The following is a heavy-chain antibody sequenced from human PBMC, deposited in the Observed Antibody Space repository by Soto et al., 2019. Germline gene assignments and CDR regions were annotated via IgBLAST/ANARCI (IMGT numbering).Heavy chain of an antibody. Sequence: QLVQSGPEVKKPRSSVKVSCKSVGDTFSSYAVSWVRQAPGQGLEWMGGIIPTFGTVNYAQKFQGRATITADESTRLSYMELSSLKSEDTAVYYCAREAGDYGHPYFDYWGQGTLISVSS. J-gene: IGHJ4*02. D-gene: IGHD3-10*01. CDR1: GDTFSSYA. CDR2: IIPTFGTV. V-gene: IGHV1-69*01. CDR3: AREAGDYGHPYFDY.